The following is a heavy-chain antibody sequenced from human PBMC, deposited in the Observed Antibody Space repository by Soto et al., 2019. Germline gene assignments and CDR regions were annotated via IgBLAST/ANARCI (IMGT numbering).Heavy chain of an antibody. CDR3: ARSPDYYSEYLQE. J-gene: IGHJ1*01. CDR2: VYYSGST. CDR1: GGSVSSDY. V-gene: IGHV4-59*02. D-gene: IGHD1-26*01. Sequence: SETLSLTCSVSGGSVSSDYWNWIRQPPGKGLEWIGYVYYSGSTNYNPSLNGRVTISKDTSRNQFSLRLTSVSAADTAVYYCARSPDYYSEYLQEWGQGTLVTVSS.